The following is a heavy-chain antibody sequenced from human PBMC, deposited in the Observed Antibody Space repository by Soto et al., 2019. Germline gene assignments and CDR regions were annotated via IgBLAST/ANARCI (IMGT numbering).Heavy chain of an antibody. CDR3: ARARYSYGSGFAY. CDR1: GGSFSGYY. D-gene: IGHD5-18*01. J-gene: IGHJ4*02. CDR2: INHSGST. Sequence: LSLPCAVYGGSFSGYYWSWIRKPPGKGLEWIGEINHSGSTNYNPSLKSRVTISVDTSTNQFSLKLSSVYAADTAVYYCARARYSYGSGFAYWGQGTLVTVSS. V-gene: IGHV4-34*01.